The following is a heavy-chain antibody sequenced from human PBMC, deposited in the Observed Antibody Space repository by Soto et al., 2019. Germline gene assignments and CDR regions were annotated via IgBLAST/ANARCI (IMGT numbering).Heavy chain of an antibody. CDR1: GGSFSAYY. Sequence: SETLSLTCAVYGGSFSAYYWSWIRQPPGKGLEWIGEINHSGGTSYNPSLKSRVTISVDTSKSQFSLKLTSVTAADTAVYYCVRDQPGAFSYWGQGTRVTVSS. J-gene: IGHJ4*02. CDR3: VRDQPGAFSY. V-gene: IGHV4-34*01. CDR2: INHSGGT.